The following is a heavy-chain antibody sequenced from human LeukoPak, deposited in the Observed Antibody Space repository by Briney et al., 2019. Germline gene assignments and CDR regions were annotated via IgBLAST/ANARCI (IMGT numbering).Heavy chain of an antibody. V-gene: IGHV4-59*01. Sequence: SETLSRTGTGSGGSISGFYWRWIRQPPGKGREWIGYIYYSGSTNYNPYLKSRVTISVDTSKNQFSLKLSSVTAADTAVYYCARSGYSYGHFDYWGQGTLVTVSS. CDR1: GGSISGFY. CDR3: ARSGYSYGHFDY. D-gene: IGHD5-18*01. J-gene: IGHJ4*02. CDR2: IYYSGST.